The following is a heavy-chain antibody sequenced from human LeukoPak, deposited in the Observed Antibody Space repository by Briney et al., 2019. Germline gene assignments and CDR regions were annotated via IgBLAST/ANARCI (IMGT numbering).Heavy chain of an antibody. Sequence: SVKVSCKASGGTFSSHAISWVRQAPGQGLEWMGRIIPILGIANYAQKFQGRVTITADKSTSTAYMELSSLRSEDTAVYYCAKAARRTRGWYFFDYWGQGTLVTVSP. V-gene: IGHV1-69*04. CDR3: AKAARRTRGWYFFDY. CDR1: GGTFSSHA. D-gene: IGHD6-19*01. CDR2: IIPILGIA. J-gene: IGHJ4*02.